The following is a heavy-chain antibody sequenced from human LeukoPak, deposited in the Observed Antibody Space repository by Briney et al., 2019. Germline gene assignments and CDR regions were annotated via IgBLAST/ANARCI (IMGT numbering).Heavy chain of an antibody. CDR3: ARDRVHSYGRNFDY. Sequence: SQTLPLTCTVSGGSISSGDYYWSWIRQPPGKGLEWIGYIYYSGSTYYNPSLKSRVTISVDTSKNQFSLKLSSVTAADTAVYYCARDRVHSYGRNFDYWGQGTLVTVSS. D-gene: IGHD5-18*01. CDR2: IYYSGST. CDR1: GGSISSGDYY. J-gene: IGHJ4*02. V-gene: IGHV4-30-4*01.